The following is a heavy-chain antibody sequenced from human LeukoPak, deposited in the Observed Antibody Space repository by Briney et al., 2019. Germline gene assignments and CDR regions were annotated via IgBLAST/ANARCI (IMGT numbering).Heavy chain of an antibody. D-gene: IGHD4-11*01. CDR3: ARVMMGATVTTFHYYCMDV. V-gene: IGHV3-21*01. CDR2: ITISSSHI. J-gene: IGHJ6*03. CDR1: GFTFSHYS. Sequence: GGSLRLSCAASGFTFSHYSIDWVRQAPGKGLERVASITISSSHIYYADSVKGRFTISRDNAKNSLYLQMNSLRAEDTAIYYCARVMMGATVTTFHYYCMDVWGVGTTVTVSS.